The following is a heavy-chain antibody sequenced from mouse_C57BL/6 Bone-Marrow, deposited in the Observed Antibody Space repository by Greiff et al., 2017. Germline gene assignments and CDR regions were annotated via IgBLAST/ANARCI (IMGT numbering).Heavy chain of an antibody. CDR1: GYSFTDYN. D-gene: IGHD2-4*01. V-gene: IGHV1-39*01. CDR2: INPNNGTT. J-gene: IGHJ4*01. CDR3: ARGYDYDYPMDN. Sequence: VQLQQSGPELVKPGASVKISCKASGYSFTDYNMNWVKQSNGKSLEWIGVINPNNGTTSYNQKFKGKATLTVDQSSSTAYMQLNSLTAEDSAVYYCARGYDYDYPMDNRGQGTSVTVSS.